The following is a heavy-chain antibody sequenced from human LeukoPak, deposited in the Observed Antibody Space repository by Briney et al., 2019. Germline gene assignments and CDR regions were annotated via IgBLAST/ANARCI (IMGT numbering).Heavy chain of an antibody. CDR3: AKGDVSVTREFDY. V-gene: IGHV3-7*01. Sequence: GGSLRLSCAASGFTLSSYWMSWVRQAPGKGLEWVANIKQDGSEKHYVDSVKGRFTISRDNAKNSLYLQMNSLRAEDTAVYYCAKGDVSVTREFDYWGQGTLVTVSS. CDR2: IKQDGSEK. CDR1: GFTLSSYW. D-gene: IGHD7-27*01. J-gene: IGHJ4*02.